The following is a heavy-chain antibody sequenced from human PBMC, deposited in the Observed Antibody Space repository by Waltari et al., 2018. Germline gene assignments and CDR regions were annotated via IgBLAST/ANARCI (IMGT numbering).Heavy chain of an antibody. J-gene: IGHJ1*01. Sequence: EVRLVQSGGDLVQPGGSLRPSFAVSGFSLTSYSMIWVRQTPERGLEWVSYISWSDDKTEYADSVRGRFTISRDIARNSVSLQMKNLKVEDTAMYYCARELGGSAAGTDHWGQGSMVFVSS. CDR1: GFSLTSYS. CDR3: ARELGGSAAGTDH. D-gene: IGHD2-2*01. CDR2: ISWSDDKT. V-gene: IGHV3-48*01.